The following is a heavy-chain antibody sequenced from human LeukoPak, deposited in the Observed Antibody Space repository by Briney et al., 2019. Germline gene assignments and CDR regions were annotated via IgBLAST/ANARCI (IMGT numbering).Heavy chain of an antibody. CDR2: IIPIFGTA. CDR3: ASNPIGYSSSWYLDY. J-gene: IGHJ4*02. V-gene: IGHV1-69*05. D-gene: IGHD6-13*01. CDR1: GGTFSSYA. Sequence: SVKVSCKASGGTFSSYAISWVRRAPGQGLEWMGRIIPIFGTANYAQKFQGRVTITTDESTSTAYMELSSLRSEDAAVYYCASNPIGYSSSWYLDYWGQGTLVTVSS.